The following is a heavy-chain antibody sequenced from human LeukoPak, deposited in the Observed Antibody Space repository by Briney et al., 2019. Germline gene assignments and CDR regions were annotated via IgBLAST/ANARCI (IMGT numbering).Heavy chain of an antibody. Sequence: GGSLRLSCAASGFTVANDRMSWVRQAPGKGLEWVSTVYGGGNTAYADSVKGRSTISRDTSKNTLLLQMNSLRAEDTALYFCVRERFGAIVENWGQGALVIVSS. V-gene: IGHV3-53*01. J-gene: IGHJ4*02. CDR3: VRERFGAIVEN. CDR1: GFTVANDR. D-gene: IGHD5-24*01. CDR2: VYGGGNT.